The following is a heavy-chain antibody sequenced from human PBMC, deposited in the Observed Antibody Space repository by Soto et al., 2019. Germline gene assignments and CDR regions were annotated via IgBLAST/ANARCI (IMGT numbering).Heavy chain of an antibody. CDR1: GGTFSSYA. CDR2: IIPIFGTA. D-gene: IGHD6-13*01. V-gene: IGHV1-69*06. J-gene: IGHJ6*02. CDR3: ASPARAAVQGDYYYGMDV. Sequence: QVQLVQSGAEVKKPGSSVKVSCKASGGTFSSYAISWVRQAPGQGLEWMGGIIPIFGTANYAQKFQGRVTITADKSTSTAYMELSSLRSEDTAVYYCASPARAAVQGDYYYGMDVWGQGTTVTVSS.